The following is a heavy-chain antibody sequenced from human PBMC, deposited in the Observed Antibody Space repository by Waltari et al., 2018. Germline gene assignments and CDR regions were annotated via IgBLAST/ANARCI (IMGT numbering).Heavy chain of an antibody. CDR1: GFTFSSYW. CDR2: IKQDGSEK. Sequence: EVQLLESGGGLVQPGGSLRLSCAASGFTFSSYWMSWVRQAPGKGLEWVANIKQDGSEKYYVDSVKGRFTISRDNAKNSLYLQMNSLRAEDTAVYYCARELLWFGELFAFDYWGQGTLVTVSS. CDR3: ARELLWFGELFAFDY. D-gene: IGHD3-10*01. V-gene: IGHV3-7*01. J-gene: IGHJ4*02.